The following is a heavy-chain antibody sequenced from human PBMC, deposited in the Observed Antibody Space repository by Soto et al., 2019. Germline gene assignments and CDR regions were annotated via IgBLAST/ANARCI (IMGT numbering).Heavy chain of an antibody. J-gene: IGHJ4*02. CDR3: AKDQGSIFGVVIIPGYFDY. V-gene: IGHV3-23*01. D-gene: IGHD3-3*01. CDR1: GFTFSSYA. CDR2: ISGSGGST. Sequence: EVQLLESGGGLVQPGGSLRLSCAASGFTFSSYAMSWVRQAPGKGLEWVSAISGSGGSTYYADSVKGGFTISRDNSKNTLYLQMNSLRAEDTAVYYCAKDQGSIFGVVIIPGYFDYWGQGTLVTVSS.